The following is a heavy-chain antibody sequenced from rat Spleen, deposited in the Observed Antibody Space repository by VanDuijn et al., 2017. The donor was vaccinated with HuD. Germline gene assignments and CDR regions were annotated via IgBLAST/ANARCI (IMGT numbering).Heavy chain of an antibody. D-gene: IGHD1-9*01. CDR3: TRHGYTRYYFDY. CDR2: ISYDGSRT. Sequence: EVQLVESDGGLVQPGRSLKLSCAASGFTLSDHYMAWVRQTPTKGLEWVATISYDGSRTYYRDSVKGRFTISRDNAKSTLYLQMDFLRSEDTASYYCTRHGYTRYYFDYWGQGVMVTVSS. V-gene: IGHV5-29*01. J-gene: IGHJ2*01. CDR1: GFTLSDHY.